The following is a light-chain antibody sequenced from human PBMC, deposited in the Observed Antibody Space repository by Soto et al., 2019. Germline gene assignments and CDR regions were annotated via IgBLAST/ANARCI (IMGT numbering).Light chain of an antibody. CDR1: QNIHNH. V-gene: IGKV3-15*01. Sequence: KLMSQSPATLSLYPREIVTPCCRASQNIHNHMSCFLHKHGQTPRLLIYDAIIRAADVPARFSGSWSGTEFTLTINSLQSEDFAVYYRQQYYAWPLTFGGGTKVDIK. CDR3: QQYYAWPLT. J-gene: IGKJ4*01. CDR2: DAI.